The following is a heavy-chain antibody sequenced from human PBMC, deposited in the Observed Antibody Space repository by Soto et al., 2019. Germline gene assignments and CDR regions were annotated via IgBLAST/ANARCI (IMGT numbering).Heavy chain of an antibody. V-gene: IGHV3-9*01. CDR1: GFTLDDYA. Sequence: GGSLRLSCAASGFTLDDYAMHWVRQAPGKGLEWVSGISWNSGSIGYADSVKGRFTISRDNAKNSLYLQMNSLRAEDTALYYCAKDNYDFWSGIDYWGQGTLVTVSS. J-gene: IGHJ4*02. D-gene: IGHD3-3*01. CDR3: AKDNYDFWSGIDY. CDR2: ISWNSGSI.